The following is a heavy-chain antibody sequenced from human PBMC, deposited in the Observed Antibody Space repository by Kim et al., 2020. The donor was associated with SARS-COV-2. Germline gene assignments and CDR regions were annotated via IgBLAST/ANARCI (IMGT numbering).Heavy chain of an antibody. CDR1: GYTFTSYG. J-gene: IGHJ4*02. Sequence: ASVKVSCKASGYTFTSYGISWVRQAPGQGLEWMGWISAYNGNTNYAQKLQGRVTMTTDTSTSTAYMELRSLRSDDTAVYYCARAVVDTAMVYALDFDYWGQGTLVTVSS. CDR2: ISAYNGNT. D-gene: IGHD5-18*01. V-gene: IGHV1-18*01. CDR3: ARAVVDTAMVYALDFDY.